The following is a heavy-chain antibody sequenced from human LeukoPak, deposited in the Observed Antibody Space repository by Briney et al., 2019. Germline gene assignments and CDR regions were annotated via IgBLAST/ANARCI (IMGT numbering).Heavy chain of an antibody. Sequence: SVKVSCKASGGTFSSYAISWLRQAPGRGLEWMGGIIPIFGTANYAQKFQGRVTITTDESTSTAYMELSSLRSEDTAVYYCASLSDWSFQHWGQGSLVTVSS. D-gene: IGHD3-9*01. CDR3: ASLSDWSFQH. V-gene: IGHV1-69*05. CDR1: GGTFSSYA. CDR2: IIPIFGTA. J-gene: IGHJ1*01.